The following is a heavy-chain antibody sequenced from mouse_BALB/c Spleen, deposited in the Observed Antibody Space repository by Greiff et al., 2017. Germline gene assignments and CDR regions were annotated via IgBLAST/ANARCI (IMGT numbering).Heavy chain of an antibody. V-gene: IGHV5-9-4*01. CDR2: ISSGGSYT. CDR1: GFTFSSYA. CDR3: ARDRSGGFAY. Sequence: EVKVVESGGGLVKPGGSLKLSCAASGFTFSSYAMSWVRQSPEKRLEWVAEISSGGSYTYYPDTVTGRFTISRDNAKNTLYLEMSSLRSEDTAMYYCARDRSGGFAYWGQGTLVTVSA. D-gene: IGHD2-14*01. J-gene: IGHJ3*01.